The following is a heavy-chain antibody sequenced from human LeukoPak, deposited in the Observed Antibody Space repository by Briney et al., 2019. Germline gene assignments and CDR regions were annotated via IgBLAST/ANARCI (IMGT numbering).Heavy chain of an antibody. Sequence: GGSLRLSCAATGFTFSSYWMSWVRQAPGKGLEWVPNIKQDGSEKYYVDSVKGRFTISRDNAKNSLYLQMNSLRAEDTAVYYCAKYYDFWSGYRPTFDYWGQGTLVTVSS. D-gene: IGHD3-3*01. V-gene: IGHV3-7*01. CDR1: GFTFSSYW. CDR3: AKYYDFWSGYRPTFDY. CDR2: IKQDGSEK. J-gene: IGHJ4*02.